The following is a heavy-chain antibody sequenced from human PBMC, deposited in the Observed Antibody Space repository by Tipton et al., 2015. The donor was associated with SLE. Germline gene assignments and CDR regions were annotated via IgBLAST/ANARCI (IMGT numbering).Heavy chain of an antibody. V-gene: IGHV3-30*02. CDR1: GFTFSNYG. Sequence: SLRLSCAASGFTFSNYGMHWVRQAPGKGLEWVAFLRSDGSNKCCADSVKGRFTISRDNPKNTLYLQMNSLRADDTAVYYCAKTKFLASSGRNDFDYWGLGTLVTVSS. CDR2: LRSDGSNK. CDR3: AKTKFLASSGRNDFDY. D-gene: IGHD6-13*01. J-gene: IGHJ4*02.